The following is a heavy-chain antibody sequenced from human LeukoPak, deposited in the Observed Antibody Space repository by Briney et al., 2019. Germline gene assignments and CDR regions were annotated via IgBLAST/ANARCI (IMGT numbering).Heavy chain of an antibody. CDR2: IYTSGST. CDR3: ARGPSPLRLFDY. CDR1: GGSISSGDYY. J-gene: IGHJ4*02. D-gene: IGHD5-12*01. Sequence: SQTLSLTCTVSGGSISSGDYYWRWIRRPAGKGLEWIGRIYTSGSTNYNPSLKSRVTMSVDTSKNQFSLKLSSVTAADTAVYYCARGPSPLRLFDYWGQGTLVTVSS. V-gene: IGHV4-61*02.